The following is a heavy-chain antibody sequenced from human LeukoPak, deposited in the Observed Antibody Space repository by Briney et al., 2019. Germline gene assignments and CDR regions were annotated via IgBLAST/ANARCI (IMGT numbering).Heavy chain of an antibody. V-gene: IGHV3-64*01. CDR1: GFTFSTYA. D-gene: IGHD6-13*01. J-gene: IGHJ5*02. CDR2: ISSIGGTT. CDR3: ARVRSWGAEAGPHPNWFDP. Sequence: PGGSLRLSCAASGFTFSTYALHWVRQVPGKGLEYVSAISSIGGTTYYANSVKGRFTISRDNSKNTLYLQMGSLKPEDTAVYYCARVRSWGAEAGPHPNWFDPWGQGTLVTVSS.